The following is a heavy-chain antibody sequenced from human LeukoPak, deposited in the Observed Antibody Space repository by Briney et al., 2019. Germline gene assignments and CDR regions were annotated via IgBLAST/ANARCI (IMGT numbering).Heavy chain of an antibody. CDR3: ARVPYYDYVWGSYLYKRAPNFDY. Sequence: SETLSLTCTVSGGSISSYYWSWIRHPPGKGLEWIGYIYYSGSTNYNPSLKSRVTISVDTSKNQFSLKLSSVTAADTAVYYCARVPYYDYVWGSYLYKRAPNFDYWGQGTLVTVSS. D-gene: IGHD3-16*02. CDR2: IYYSGST. CDR1: GGSISSYY. V-gene: IGHV4-59*01. J-gene: IGHJ4*02.